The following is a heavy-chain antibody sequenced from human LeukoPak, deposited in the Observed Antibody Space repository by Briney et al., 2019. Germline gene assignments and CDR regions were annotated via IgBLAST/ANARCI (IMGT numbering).Heavy chain of an antibody. CDR2: ISHTGDII. J-gene: IGHJ4*02. D-gene: IGHD1-1*01. V-gene: IGHV4-34*01. Sequence: PSETLSLTCAVYGGSFNSYYWTWVRQTPGKGLEWIGEISHTGDIINYKPSLKSRVTISVASSKKQFSLRLTSVTAADTGVYYCARVPDITARPCDSWGPGTRVTVS. CDR1: GGSFNSYY. CDR3: ARVPDITARPCDS.